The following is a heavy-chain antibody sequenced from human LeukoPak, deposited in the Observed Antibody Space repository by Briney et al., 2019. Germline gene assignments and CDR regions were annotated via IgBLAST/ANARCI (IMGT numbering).Heavy chain of an antibody. CDR1: GDSLSSYV. V-gene: IGHV3-23*01. Sequence: RGSLRLSCAVSGDSLSSYVVCWVRHGPEERLGWGSAIIDNSVSTYYAESLKGRFTVSRDNSKNTLYLQMNSVRVEDTAVYFCAKGSGSSRAYYFDYWGQGTLVTVSS. J-gene: IGHJ4*02. CDR3: AKGSGSSRAYYFDY. CDR2: IIDNSVST. D-gene: IGHD6-6*01.